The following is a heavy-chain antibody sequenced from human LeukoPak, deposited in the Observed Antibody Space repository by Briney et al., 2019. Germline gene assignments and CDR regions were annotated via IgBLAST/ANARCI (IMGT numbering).Heavy chain of an antibody. D-gene: IGHD3-3*01. Sequence: PSETLSLTCAVYGGSFSGYYWSWIRQPPGQGLEWSGEINHSGSTNYNPSLKSRVTISVDTSKNQFSLKLSSVTAADTAVYYCARLLNYDFWSGYYKYNWFDPWGQGTLVTVSS. J-gene: IGHJ5*02. V-gene: IGHV4-34*01. CDR3: ARLLNYDFWSGYYKYNWFDP. CDR2: INHSGST. CDR1: GGSFSGYY.